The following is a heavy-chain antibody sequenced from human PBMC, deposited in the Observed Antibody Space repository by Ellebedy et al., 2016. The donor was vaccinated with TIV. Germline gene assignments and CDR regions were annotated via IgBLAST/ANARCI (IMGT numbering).Heavy chain of an antibody. CDR3: ARESDSQFYFDY. CDR2: MHHSGST. CDR1: GGSLSNYY. J-gene: IGHJ4*02. Sequence: SETLSLTCTVSGGSLSNYYWSWIRQPPGKGLEWIGEMHHSGSTNYIPSLKGRVTMAADTSKNQFPLKLNSLTAAETGVYFCARESDSQFYFDYWGQGSLVTVSS. V-gene: IGHV4-34*01.